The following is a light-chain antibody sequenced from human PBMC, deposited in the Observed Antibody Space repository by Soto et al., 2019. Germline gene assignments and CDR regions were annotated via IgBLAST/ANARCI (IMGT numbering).Light chain of an antibody. J-gene: IGKJ1*01. CDR3: QQSYSTPRT. CDR1: QRISSY. V-gene: IGKV1-39*01. Sequence: DIQMTQSPSSLSASVGDRVTITCRASQRISSYLNWYQQKPGKAPKLLIYAASSLQSGVPSRFSGSGSGTDFTLTISSLQPEDFATYNCQQSYSTPRTCGKGTKVDIK. CDR2: AAS.